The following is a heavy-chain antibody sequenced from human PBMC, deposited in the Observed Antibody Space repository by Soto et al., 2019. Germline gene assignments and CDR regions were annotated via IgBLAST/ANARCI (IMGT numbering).Heavy chain of an antibody. CDR1: GYTFTTYA. CDR2: INAGGGAT. Sequence: QVQLVQSGAEVKKPGASVKVSCKTSGYTFTTYAMHWVRQAPGQRLEWMGWINAGGGATKYSQRFQGRVTIRRDTSASTVYMELSSLTPEDTAVYYCARVRVVLGVTTSVPHDFWGQGTLVTVSS. CDR3: ARVRVVLGVTTSVPHDF. V-gene: IGHV1-3*01. J-gene: IGHJ4*02. D-gene: IGHD3-10*01.